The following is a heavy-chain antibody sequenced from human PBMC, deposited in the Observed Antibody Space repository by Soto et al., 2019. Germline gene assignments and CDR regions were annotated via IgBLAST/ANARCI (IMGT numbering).Heavy chain of an antibody. D-gene: IGHD3-10*01. CDR1: GFTFSSYW. J-gene: IGHJ4*02. CDR2: INGDGSST. Sequence: EVQLVESGGDLVQPGGSQRLSCAASGFTFSSYWMHWVRQAPGKGLVWVSRINGDGSSTNYADSVKGRFTISRDNAKNTLYLQMNSLRAEDTAVYYCARGRQYGYYVDYWGQGTLVTVSS. CDR3: ARGRQYGYYVDY. V-gene: IGHV3-74*01.